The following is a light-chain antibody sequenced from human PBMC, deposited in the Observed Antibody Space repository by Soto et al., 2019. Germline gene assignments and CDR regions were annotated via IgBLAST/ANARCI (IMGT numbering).Light chain of an antibody. CDR1: ESITRDY. Sequence: IVLTQSPGTLSLSPGQTATLSCSASESITRDYLAWYQQRLGQAPRLLIYGASSGATGIPDRFSGSGSGTDFTLTISRLEPEDFEIYYCQQYGSVPYTFGQGTKVDI. CDR2: GAS. J-gene: IGKJ2*01. V-gene: IGKV3-20*01. CDR3: QQYGSVPYT.